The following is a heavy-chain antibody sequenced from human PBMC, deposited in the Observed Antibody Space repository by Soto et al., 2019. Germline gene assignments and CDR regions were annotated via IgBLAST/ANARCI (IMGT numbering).Heavy chain of an antibody. CDR3: ARTGYCSGGSCYPQTHNWFDP. V-gene: IGHV5-51*01. D-gene: IGHD2-15*01. J-gene: IGHJ5*02. CDR1: GYSFTSYW. Sequence: PGESLKISCKGSGYSFTSYWIGWVRQMPGKGLEWMGIIYPGDSDTRYSPSFQGQVTISADKSISTAYLQWSSLKASDTAMYYCARTGYCSGGSCYPQTHNWFDPWGQGTLVTAPQ. CDR2: IYPGDSDT.